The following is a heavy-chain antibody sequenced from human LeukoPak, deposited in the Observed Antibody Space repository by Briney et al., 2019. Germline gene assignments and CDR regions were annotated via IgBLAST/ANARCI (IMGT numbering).Heavy chain of an antibody. V-gene: IGHV1-69*13. D-gene: IGHD6-13*01. CDR2: TIPIFGTA. Sequence: SVKVSCKASGGTFSSYAISWVRQAPGQGLEWMGGTIPIFGTANYAQKFQGRVTITADESTSTAYMELSSLRSEDTAVYYCARDPIGIAAAGTLDYWGQGTLVTVSS. CDR1: GGTFSSYA. CDR3: ARDPIGIAAAGTLDY. J-gene: IGHJ4*02.